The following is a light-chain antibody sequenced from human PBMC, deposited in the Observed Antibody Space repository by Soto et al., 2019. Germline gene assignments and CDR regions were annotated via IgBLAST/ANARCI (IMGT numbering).Light chain of an antibody. J-gene: IGKJ1*01. V-gene: IGKV3-20*01. CDR3: QQYGSSPQWT. CDR1: QSVSSSY. CDR2: GAS. Sequence: EMVLTQSPGTLSLSPGERATLSCRASQSVSSSYLAWYQQKPGQAPRLLIYGASSRATSIPDRFSGSGSGTDFTLTISRLEPEDGAVYYCQQYGSSPQWTFGQGTKVEIK.